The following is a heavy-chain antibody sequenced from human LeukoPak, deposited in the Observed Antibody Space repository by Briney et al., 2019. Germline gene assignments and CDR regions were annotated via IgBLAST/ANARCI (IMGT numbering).Heavy chain of an antibody. CDR3: ARMGISQQRPPTGY. CDR2: IYYSGST. CDR1: GGSINNYY. V-gene: IGHV4-39*01. D-gene: IGHD6-25*01. Sequence: SETLSLTCTVSGGSINNYYWSWIRQPPGKGLEWIGSIYYSGSTYYNPSLKSRVTISVDTSKNQFSLKLSSVTAADTAVYYCARMGISQQRPPTGYWGQGTLVTVSS. J-gene: IGHJ4*02.